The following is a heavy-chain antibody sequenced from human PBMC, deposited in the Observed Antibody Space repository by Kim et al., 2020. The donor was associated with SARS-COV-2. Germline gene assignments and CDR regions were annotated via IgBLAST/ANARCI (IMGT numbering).Heavy chain of an antibody. D-gene: IGHD6-19*01. J-gene: IGHJ6*02. V-gene: IGHV3-43*02. CDR2: ISGDGGST. CDR1: GFTFDDYA. CDR3: AKDISGGSGWYDYYYYGMDV. Sequence: GGSLRLSCAASGFTFDDYAMHWVRQAPGKGLEWVSLISGDGGSTYYADSVKGRFTISRDNSKNSLYLQMNSLRTEDTALYYCAKDISGGSGWYDYYYYGMDVWGQGTTVTVSS.